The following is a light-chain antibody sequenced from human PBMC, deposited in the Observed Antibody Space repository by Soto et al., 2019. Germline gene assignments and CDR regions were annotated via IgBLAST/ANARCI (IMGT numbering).Light chain of an antibody. CDR2: GIS. Sequence: EIVLTQSRCTVSLSPLERSTLSCRASHTISSSYLAWYQQKPGQAPRLLMYGISRRATGIPDRFSGSGSGTDFTLTITRLEPEDFAVYYCQQYVTSSPRTFGQGTKVDIK. V-gene: IGKV3-20*01. J-gene: IGKJ1*01. CDR1: HTISSSY. CDR3: QQYVTSSPRT.